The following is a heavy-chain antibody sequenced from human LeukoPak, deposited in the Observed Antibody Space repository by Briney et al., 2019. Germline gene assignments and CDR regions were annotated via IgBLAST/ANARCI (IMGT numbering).Heavy chain of an antibody. CDR2: IYSGGST. Sequence: PGRSLRLSCAASGFTVSSNYMSWVRQAPGKGLEWVSVIYSGGSTYYTDSVKGRFTISRDNSKNTLYLQMNSLRAEDTAVYYCAKGIYSSGWSYFDYWGHGTLVTVSS. J-gene: IGHJ4*01. CDR3: AKGIYSSGWSYFDY. V-gene: IGHV3-53*01. CDR1: GFTVSSNY. D-gene: IGHD6-19*01.